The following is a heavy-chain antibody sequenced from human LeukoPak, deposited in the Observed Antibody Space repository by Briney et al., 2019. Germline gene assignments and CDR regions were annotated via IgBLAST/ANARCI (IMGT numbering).Heavy chain of an antibody. D-gene: IGHD3-22*01. Sequence: VASVTVSCKASGYTFTSYYMHWVRQAPGQGLEWMGIINPSGGSTSYAQKFQGRVTMTRDTSTSTVYMELSSLRSEDTAVYYCARAYYYDSSGYYSLGDYWGQGTLVTVSS. CDR1: GYTFTSYY. V-gene: IGHV1-46*01. CDR3: ARAYYYDSSGYYSLGDY. J-gene: IGHJ4*02. CDR2: INPSGGST.